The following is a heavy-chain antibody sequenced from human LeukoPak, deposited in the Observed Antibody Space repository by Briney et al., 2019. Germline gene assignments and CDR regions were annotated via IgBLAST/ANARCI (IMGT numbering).Heavy chain of an antibody. V-gene: IGHV3-23*01. CDR3: AKDGSSSPASYYFDY. J-gene: IGHJ4*02. CDR1: GGSISSYY. Sequence: ETLSLTCTVSGGSISSYYWSWIRQPPGKGLEWVSAISGSGGSTYYADSVKGRFTISRDNSKNTLYLQMNSLRAEDTAVYYCAKDGSSSPASYYFDYWGQGTLVTVSS. D-gene: IGHD6-6*01. CDR2: ISGSGGST.